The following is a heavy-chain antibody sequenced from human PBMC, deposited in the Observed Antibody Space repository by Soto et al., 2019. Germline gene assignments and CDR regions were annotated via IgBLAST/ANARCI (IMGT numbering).Heavy chain of an antibody. J-gene: IGHJ4*02. D-gene: IGHD6-13*01. Sequence: EVQLVESGGSLVQPGGSLRLSCAGSGFTFSKYWMSWVRQAPGKGLEWVANIKQDESQNYYVDSVEGRFTISRDNAKNSLYLQMNSLRAEDTAVYYCARFDGYSSSWSFDYWGQGTLVTVSS. CDR1: GFTFSKYW. CDR3: ARFDGYSSSWSFDY. CDR2: IKQDESQN. V-gene: IGHV3-7*01.